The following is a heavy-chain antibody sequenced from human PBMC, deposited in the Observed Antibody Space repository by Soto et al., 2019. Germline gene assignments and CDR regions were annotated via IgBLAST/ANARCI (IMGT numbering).Heavy chain of an antibody. Sequence: PGGSLRLSCAASGFTFSSYSMNWVRQAPGKGLEWVSYISSSSSTYYADSVKGRFTISRDNSKNTLYLQMNSLRDEDTAVYYCARDAGFTIFGVVTTQTYYYYGMDVWGQGTTVTVSS. J-gene: IGHJ6*02. D-gene: IGHD3-3*01. CDR1: GFTFSSYS. CDR2: ISSSSST. CDR3: ARDAGFTIFGVVTTQTYYYYGMDV. V-gene: IGHV3-48*02.